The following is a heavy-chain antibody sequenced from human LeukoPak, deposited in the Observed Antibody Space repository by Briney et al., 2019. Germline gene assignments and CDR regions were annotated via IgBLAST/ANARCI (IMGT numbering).Heavy chain of an antibody. D-gene: IGHD3-10*01. J-gene: IGHJ4*02. CDR1: GFTFSSYG. Sequence: PGGSLRLSCAASGFTFSSYGMHWVRQAPGKGLEWVAFIRYDGSNKYYADSVKGRFTISRDNSKNTLYLQMNSLRAEDTAAYYCAKDQGVPFYYFDYWGQGTLVTVSS. CDR3: AKDQGVPFYYFDY. V-gene: IGHV3-30*02. CDR2: IRYDGSNK.